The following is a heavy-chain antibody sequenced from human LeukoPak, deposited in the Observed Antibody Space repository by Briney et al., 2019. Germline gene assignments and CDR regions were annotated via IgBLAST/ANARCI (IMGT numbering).Heavy chain of an antibody. CDR1: GFTFSDYA. J-gene: IGHJ4*02. CDR2: ISTDGRGT. CDR3: ATYFDSSYGY. V-gene: IGHV3-64*01. D-gene: IGHD3-22*01. Sequence: PGGSLRLSCAASGFTFSDYAMHWVRQAPGKGLEYVSSISTDGRGTYYANSVKGRFTISRDNSKYTLYLQMASLRVEDMAVYYCATYFDSSYGYWGQGTLVTVSS.